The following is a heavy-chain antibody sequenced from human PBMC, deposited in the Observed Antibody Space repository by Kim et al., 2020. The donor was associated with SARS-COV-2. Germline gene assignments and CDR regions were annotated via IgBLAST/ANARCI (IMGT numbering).Heavy chain of an antibody. V-gene: IGHV4-4*02. CDR1: GGSISSSNW. Sequence: SETLSLTCAVSGGSISSSNWWSWVRQPPGKGLEWIGEIYHSGSTNYNPSLKSRVTISVDKSKNQFSLKLSSVTAADTAVYYCARVLLIYGDYGGVDYYYMDVWGKGTTVTVSS. CDR3: ARVLLIYGDYGGVDYYYMDV. CDR2: IYHSGST. D-gene: IGHD4-17*01. J-gene: IGHJ6*03.